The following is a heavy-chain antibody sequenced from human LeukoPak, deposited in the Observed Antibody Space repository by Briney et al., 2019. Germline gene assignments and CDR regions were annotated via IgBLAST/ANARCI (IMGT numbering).Heavy chain of an antibody. Sequence: PSETLSLTCTVSGVSISSGSYYWSWIRQPAGKGLEGIGRIYTSGSTNYNPSLKSRVTISVDTSKNQFSLKLSSVTAADTAVYYCARAPMRNYYYYYMDVWGKGTTVTVSS. CDR3: ARAPMRNYYYYYMDV. CDR1: GVSISSGSYY. D-gene: IGHD2-2*01. J-gene: IGHJ6*03. CDR2: IYTSGST. V-gene: IGHV4-61*02.